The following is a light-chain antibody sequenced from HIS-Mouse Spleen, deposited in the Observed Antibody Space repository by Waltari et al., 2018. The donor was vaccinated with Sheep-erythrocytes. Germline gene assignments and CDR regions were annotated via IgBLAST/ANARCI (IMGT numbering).Light chain of an antibody. CDR1: SGDVGGYNY. CDR3: CSYAGSYNHV. CDR2: DVS. J-gene: IGLJ1*01. V-gene: IGLV2-11*01. Sequence: QSALTQPRSVSGSPGQSVTIPCTRTSGDVGGYNYVPWYQQHPGKAPKLMIYDVSKRPSRVPDRFSGSKSGNTASLTISGLQAEDEADYYCCSYAGSYNHVFATGTKVTVL.